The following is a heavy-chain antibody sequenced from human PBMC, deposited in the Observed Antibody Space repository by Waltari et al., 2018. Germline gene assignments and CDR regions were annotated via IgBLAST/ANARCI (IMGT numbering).Heavy chain of an antibody. V-gene: IGHV1-24*01. J-gene: IGHJ6*03. CDR2: FDPERGET. D-gene: IGHD6-13*01. CDR1: GSTLSELS. Sequence: QVQLIQSGAEVRKPGASVKVSCKVSGSTLSELSIHWVRQGPGEGLGWLGGFDPERGETLYAQTFQGKVTLTEDTSINTAYMEVSSLRSDDTAVYFCAAGPGPAGFYFYYYLHVWGKGTTVTVAS. CDR3: AAGPGPAGFYFYYYLHV.